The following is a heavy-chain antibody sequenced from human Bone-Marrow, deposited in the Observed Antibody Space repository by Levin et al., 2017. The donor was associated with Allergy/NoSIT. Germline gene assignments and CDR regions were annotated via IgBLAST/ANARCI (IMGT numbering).Heavy chain of an antibody. J-gene: IGHJ4*02. V-gene: IGHV3-33*01. CDR1: GFTFSSYG. CDR2: IWYDGSNK. CDR3: ARDLLGGYYGSGSYSTH. Sequence: SCAASGFTFSSYGMHWVRQAPGKGLEWVAVIWYDGSNKYYADSVKGRFTISRDNSKNTLYLQMNSLRAEDTAVYYCARDLLGGYYGSGSYSTHWGQGTLVTVSS. D-gene: IGHD3-10*01.